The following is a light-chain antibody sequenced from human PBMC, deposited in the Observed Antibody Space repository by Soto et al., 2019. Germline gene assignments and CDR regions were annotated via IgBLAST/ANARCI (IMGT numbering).Light chain of an antibody. CDR2: GAS. CDR3: QHYNNWPPR. CDR1: QSVSSN. V-gene: IGKV3-15*01. J-gene: IGKJ3*01. Sequence: EIVMTQSPATLSVSPGERATLSCRASQSVSSNLAWYQQKPGQAPRLLIYGASTRATGIPARFSGSGSGTEFPLTISSLQSEDFAVYYCQHYNNWPPRFGPGTKVDIK.